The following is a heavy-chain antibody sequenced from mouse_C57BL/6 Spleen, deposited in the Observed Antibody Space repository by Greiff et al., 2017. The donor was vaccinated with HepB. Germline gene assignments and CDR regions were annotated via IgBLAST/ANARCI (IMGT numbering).Heavy chain of an antibody. D-gene: IGHD1-1*01. CDR1: GYSITSGYY. CDR3: AREDYGYAMDY. Sequence: EVKLLESGPGLVKPSQSLSLTCSVTGYSITSGYYWNWIRQFPGNKLEWMGYISYDGSNNYNPSLKNRISIPRDTSKNQFLLKLNSVTTEDTATYYCAREDYGYAMDYWGQGTSVTVSS. V-gene: IGHV3-6*01. CDR2: ISYDGSN. J-gene: IGHJ4*01.